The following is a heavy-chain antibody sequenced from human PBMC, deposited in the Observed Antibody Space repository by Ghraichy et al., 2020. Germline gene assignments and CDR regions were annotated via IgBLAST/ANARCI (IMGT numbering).Heavy chain of an antibody. CDR3: ASSGRDIVATILNYFDMDV. CDR1: GGTFSNYG. J-gene: IGHJ6*02. CDR2: IIPIFGTV. V-gene: IGHV1-69*13. D-gene: IGHD5-12*01. Sequence: SVKVSCKASGGTFSNYGISWVRQAPGQGLEWMGGIIPIFGTVKYAQKFQGRVTITADESTSTAFMELSSLRSEDTAVYYCASSGRDIVATILNYFDMDVWGQGTTVTVSS.